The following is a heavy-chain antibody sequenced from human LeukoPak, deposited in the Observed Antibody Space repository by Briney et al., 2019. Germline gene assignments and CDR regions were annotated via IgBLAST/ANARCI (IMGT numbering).Heavy chain of an antibody. CDR3: ARDYYDSSGYYGKWSWFDP. J-gene: IGHJ5*02. CDR2: IYYSGGT. CDR1: GGSISSSSYY. V-gene: IGHV4-39*07. Sequence: SETLSLTCTVSGGSISSSSYYWGWIRQPPGKGLEWIGTIYYSGGTYYNPSLKSRVTISVDTSKNQFSLQLTSVTAADTAVYYCARDYYDSSGYYGKWSWFDPWGQGILVIVSS. D-gene: IGHD3-22*01.